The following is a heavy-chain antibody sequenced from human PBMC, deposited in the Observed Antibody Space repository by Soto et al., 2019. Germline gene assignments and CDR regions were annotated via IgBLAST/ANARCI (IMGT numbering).Heavy chain of an antibody. CDR2: IVVGSGNT. Sequence: SVKVSCKASGFTFTSSAVQWVRQARGQRLEWIGWIVVGSGNTNYAQKFQERVTITRDMSTSTAYMELSSLRSEDTAVYYCAAGASYSSGSYAGYYYGMDVWG. D-gene: IGHD6-19*01. CDR1: GFTFTSSA. J-gene: IGHJ6*02. CDR3: AAGASYSSGSYAGYYYGMDV. V-gene: IGHV1-58*01.